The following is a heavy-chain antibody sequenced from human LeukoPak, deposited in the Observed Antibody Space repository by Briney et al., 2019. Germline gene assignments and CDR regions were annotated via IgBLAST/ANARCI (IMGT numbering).Heavy chain of an antibody. Sequence: GGSLRLPCAASGFTFSSYAMSWVRQAPGKGLEWVSAISGSGGSTHYADSVKGRFTISRDNSKNTLYLQMNSLRAEDTAVYYCASGTAVAQFDYWGQGTLVTVSS. V-gene: IGHV3-23*01. CDR2: ISGSGGST. D-gene: IGHD6-19*01. J-gene: IGHJ4*02. CDR3: ASGTAVAQFDY. CDR1: GFTFSSYA.